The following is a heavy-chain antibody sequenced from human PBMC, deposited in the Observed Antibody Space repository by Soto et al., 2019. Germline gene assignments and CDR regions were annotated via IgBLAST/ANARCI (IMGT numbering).Heavy chain of an antibody. Sequence: QVQLVQSGAEVKKPGSSVKVSCKASGGTFSSYAISRVRQAPGQGLEWMGGIIPIFGTANYAQKFQGRVTITADESTSTAYMELSSLRSEDTAVYYCAGRKPDTAIVPLGDYWGQGTLVTVSS. J-gene: IGHJ4*02. CDR1: GGTFSSYA. D-gene: IGHD5-18*01. V-gene: IGHV1-69*01. CDR2: IIPIFGTA. CDR3: AGRKPDTAIVPLGDY.